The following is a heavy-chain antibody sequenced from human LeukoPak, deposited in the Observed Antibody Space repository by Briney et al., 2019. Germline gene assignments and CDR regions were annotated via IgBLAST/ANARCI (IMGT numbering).Heavy chain of an antibody. CDR3: TPLDSSGYYYD. CDR2: IKQDGSGE. Sequence: GGSLRLSCAASGFTFSGYWMNWVRQAPGKGLEWVANIKQDGSGEYYVDSVKGRFTISRDNAKKSLYLQMNSLKTEDTAVYYCTPLDSSGYYYDWGQGTLVTVSS. V-gene: IGHV3-7*03. CDR1: GFTFSGYW. D-gene: IGHD3-22*01. J-gene: IGHJ4*02.